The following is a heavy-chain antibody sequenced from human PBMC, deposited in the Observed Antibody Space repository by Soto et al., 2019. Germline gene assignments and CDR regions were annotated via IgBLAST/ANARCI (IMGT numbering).Heavy chain of an antibody. V-gene: IGHV3-49*02. J-gene: IGHJ2*01. CDR2: IRTKANGGTT. CDR3: AEDGIRDVRSVSAFLLNCSSDL. D-gene: IGHD2-21*02. Sequence: KGLEWVGFIRTKANGGTTEYAASVKGRFTISRDDSKNIAYLQMNSLKTEDTAFFFQAEDGIRDVRSVSAFLLNCSSDL.